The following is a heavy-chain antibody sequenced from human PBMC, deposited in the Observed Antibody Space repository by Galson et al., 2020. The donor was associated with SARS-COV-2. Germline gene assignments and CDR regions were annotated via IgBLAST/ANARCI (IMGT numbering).Heavy chain of an antibody. D-gene: IGHD6-13*01. V-gene: IGHV3-48*04. Sequence: GESLKISCAASGFTFSSYSMNWVRQAPGKGLEWVSYISSSSSTIYYADSVKGRFTISRDNAKNSLYLQMNSLRAEDTAVYYCASLSGSSWYGLNEYYYYYGMDVWGQGTTVTVSS. CDR3: ASLSGSSWYGLNEYYYYYGMDV. J-gene: IGHJ6*02. CDR1: GFTFSSYS. CDR2: ISSSSSTI.